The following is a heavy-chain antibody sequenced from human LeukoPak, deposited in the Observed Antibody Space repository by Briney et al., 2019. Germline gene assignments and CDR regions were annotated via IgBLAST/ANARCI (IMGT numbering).Heavy chain of an antibody. V-gene: IGHV3-53*01. CDR1: GFTFSSYS. CDR3: AREGSGSSYNWFDP. D-gene: IGHD3-10*01. CDR2: IYSGGST. J-gene: IGHJ5*02. Sequence: AGGSLRLSCAASGFTFSSYSMNWVRQAPGKGLEWVSVIYSGGSTYYADSVKGRFTISRDNSKNTLYLQMNSLRAEDTAVYYCAREGSGSSYNWFDPWGQGTLVTVSS.